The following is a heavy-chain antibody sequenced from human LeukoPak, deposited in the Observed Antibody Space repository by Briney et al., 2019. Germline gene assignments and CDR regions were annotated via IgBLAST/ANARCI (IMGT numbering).Heavy chain of an antibody. CDR1: GGSISSYY. J-gene: IGHJ4*02. CDR2: IYYTGST. Sequence: SETLSLTCTVPGGSISSYYWSWIRQPPGKGLEWIGYIYYTGSTNYNPSLKSRVTISVDTSKNQFSLRLSSVTAADTAVYYCARGDCSGGSCYSFDYWGQGTLVTVSS. V-gene: IGHV4-59*01. D-gene: IGHD2-15*01. CDR3: ARGDCSGGSCYSFDY.